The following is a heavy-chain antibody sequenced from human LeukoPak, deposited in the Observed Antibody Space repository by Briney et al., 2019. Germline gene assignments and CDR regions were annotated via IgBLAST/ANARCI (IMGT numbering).Heavy chain of an antibody. CDR2: INQDGSEK. V-gene: IGHV3-7*02. CDR3: ARARSDILTGHSLGD. CDR1: GFTFSSYW. J-gene: IGHJ1*01. D-gene: IGHD3-9*01. Sequence: GGSLRLSCAASGFTFSSYWMSWVRQAPGKGLEWVANINQDGSEKYYVDSVKGRFTISRDNAKNSLYLQMNSLRAEDTAVYYCARARSDILTGHSLGDWGQGTLVTVSS.